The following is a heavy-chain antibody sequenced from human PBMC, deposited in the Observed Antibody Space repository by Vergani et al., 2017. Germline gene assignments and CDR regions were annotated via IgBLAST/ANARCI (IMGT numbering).Heavy chain of an antibody. CDR2: IIPIFGTA. V-gene: IGHV1-69*01. CDR3: ARHSPDYYDSSGYNYYYYGMDV. Sequence: QVQLVQSGAEVKKPGSSVKVSCKASGGTFSSYAISWVRQAPRQGLEWMGGIIPIFGTANYAQKFQGRVTITADESTSTAYMELSSLRSEDTAVYYCARHSPDYYDSSGYNYYYYGMDVWGKGP. CDR1: GGTFSSYA. D-gene: IGHD3-22*01. J-gene: IGHJ6*04.